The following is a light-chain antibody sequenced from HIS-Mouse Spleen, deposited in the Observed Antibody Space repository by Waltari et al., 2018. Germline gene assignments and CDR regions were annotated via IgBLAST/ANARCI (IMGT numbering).Light chain of an antibody. J-gene: IGLJ2*01. V-gene: IGLV3-10*01. CDR3: YSKDSSGNHRV. CDR2: EDS. Sequence: SYELTQPPSVSVSPGQTARITCSGDALPKKYAYWYQQKSGQAPVLVTYEDSKRPSGIPERFSGSSSGKMATLTISGAQVEDEADYYCYSKDSSGNHRVFGGGTKLTVL. CDR1: ALPKKY.